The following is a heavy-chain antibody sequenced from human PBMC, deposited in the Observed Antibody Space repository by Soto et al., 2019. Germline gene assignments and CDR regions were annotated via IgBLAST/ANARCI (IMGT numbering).Heavy chain of an antibody. Sequence: QVQLVQSGAEVKKPGASVKVSCKTSGYSFSDYDINWLRQASGQGLEWMGWMNPDSGKTGYSQKFQGRLTXXGXTXXSTAYMELSSLTSDDTAMYYCARDSPSRRVTPFDYWGQGTLVTVSS. CDR1: GYSFSDYD. CDR2: MNPDSGKT. J-gene: IGHJ4*02. D-gene: IGHD5-18*01. CDR3: ARDSPSRRVTPFDY. V-gene: IGHV1-8*01.